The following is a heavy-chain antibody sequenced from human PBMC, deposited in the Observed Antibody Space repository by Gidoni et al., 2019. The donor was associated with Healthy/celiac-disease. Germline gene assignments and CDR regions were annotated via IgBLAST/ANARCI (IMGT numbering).Heavy chain of an antibody. D-gene: IGHD3-10*01. J-gene: IGHJ6*02. CDR2: IKQDGSEK. CDR1: GFTISSYW. V-gene: IGHV3-7*01. CDR3: ARDNSTLSVRSGDPWDGPQVRYYYYGMDV. Sequence: EVQLVESGGGWVQPGGSLRLSCAASGFTISSYWMSWVRQAAGKVREWVANIKQDGSEKYYVDSVTGRFTISRDNAKNSLYLQMNSLRAEDTAVYYCARDNSTLSVRSGDPWDGPQVRYYYYGMDVWGQGTTVTVSS.